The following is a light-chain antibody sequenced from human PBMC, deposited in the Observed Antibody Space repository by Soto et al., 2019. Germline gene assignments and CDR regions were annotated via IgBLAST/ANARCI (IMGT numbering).Light chain of an antibody. CDR2: GAS. CDR1: QSVSSSY. J-gene: IGKJ1*01. V-gene: IGKV3-20*01. Sequence: EIVLTQSPGTLSLSPGERATLSCRASQSVSSSYLAWYQQKPGQAPRLFIYGASSRATGIPDRFSGSGSGRDCARTNSRLEPEDFAVYYCQHYGSSPWTFGQWTKGEIK. CDR3: QHYGSSPWT.